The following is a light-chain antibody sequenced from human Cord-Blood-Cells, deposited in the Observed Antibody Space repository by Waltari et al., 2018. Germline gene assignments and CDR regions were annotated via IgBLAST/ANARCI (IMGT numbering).Light chain of an antibody. CDR1: QSISSY. CDR3: QQSYSTLMYT. J-gene: IGKJ2*01. V-gene: IGKV1-39*01. Sequence: DIQMTQSPSSLSASVGDRVTITCRASQSISSYLNWYQQKPGKAPKLLIYAASSLQSGVPSRFSGSGSGTDFTLTISSLQPEDFATYYCQQSYSTLMYTFGQGTKLKIK. CDR2: AAS.